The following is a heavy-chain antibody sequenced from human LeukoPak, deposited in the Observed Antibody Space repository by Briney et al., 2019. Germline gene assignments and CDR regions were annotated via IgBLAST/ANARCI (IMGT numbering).Heavy chain of an antibody. V-gene: IGHV1-46*01. Sequence: ASVKVSCKASGYTFTSYYMHWVRQAPGQGLEWMGIINPSGGSTSYAQKFQGRVTMTRDTSTSTVYMELSSLRSEDTAVYYCAKDGGYYYDSSGYSNWGQGTLVTVSS. CDR3: AKDGGYYYDSSGYSN. D-gene: IGHD3-22*01. J-gene: IGHJ4*02. CDR2: INPSGGST. CDR1: GYTFTSYY.